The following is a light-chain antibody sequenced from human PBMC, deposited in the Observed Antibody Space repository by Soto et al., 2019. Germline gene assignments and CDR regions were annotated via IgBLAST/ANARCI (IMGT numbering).Light chain of an antibody. CDR3: QQYDNLPLT. CDR1: QDIKNY. V-gene: IGKV1-33*01. CDR2: DAS. J-gene: IGKJ4*01. Sequence: DIQMTQSPSTLSGSVGDRVTITCQASQDIKNYLNWYQQKSGKAPKLLIYDASDSETGLPSRFSGSGSGTDFTFTINSLQPEDIATYYCQQYDNLPLTFGGWTKVDIK.